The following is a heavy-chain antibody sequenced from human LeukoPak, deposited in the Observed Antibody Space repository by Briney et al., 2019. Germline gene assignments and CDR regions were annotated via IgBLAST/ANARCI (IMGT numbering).Heavy chain of an antibody. D-gene: IGHD2-15*01. CDR3: ARDRASKHSLTD. Sequence: PGGSLSLSCAGSGFTFSYYWMHWVRQAPRKGLVWVSRSNPDGRATTYAASVKGRFTISRDNAKNLLSLQLTSLTAEDTGVYYCARDRASKHSLTDGGEGTRVTVSS. CDR2: SNPDGRAT. CDR1: GFTFSYYW. J-gene: IGHJ6*04. V-gene: IGHV3-74*01.